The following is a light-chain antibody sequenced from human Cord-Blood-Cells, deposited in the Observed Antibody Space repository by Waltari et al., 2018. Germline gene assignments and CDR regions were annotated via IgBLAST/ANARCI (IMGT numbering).Light chain of an antibody. CDR2: AAS. V-gene: IGKV1-39*01. CDR3: QQSYSTPFT. CDR1: QSISSY. J-gene: IGKJ4*01. Sequence: IQMTPSPSSLSASVGDRFTITCRASQSISSYLNWYQQKPGKAPKLLIYAASSLQSGVPSRFSGSGSGTDFTLTISSLQPEDFATYYCQQSYSTPFTFGGGTKVEIK.